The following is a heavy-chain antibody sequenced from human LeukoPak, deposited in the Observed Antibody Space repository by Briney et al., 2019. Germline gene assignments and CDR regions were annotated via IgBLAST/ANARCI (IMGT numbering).Heavy chain of an antibody. CDR3: ARPHSLGGSFYVFDY. J-gene: IGHJ4*02. CDR2: VSTYNGNT. CDR1: GYTFTTFN. V-gene: IGHV1-18*01. Sequence: GASVKGSCKTSGYTFTTFNIAWVRQAPGQGLEWVGWVSTYNGNTDYAQRVQGRVAMTTDTSTNTAYMDLRSLRPDDTAVYYCARPHSLGGSFYVFDYWGQGTLITVSS. D-gene: IGHD1-26*01.